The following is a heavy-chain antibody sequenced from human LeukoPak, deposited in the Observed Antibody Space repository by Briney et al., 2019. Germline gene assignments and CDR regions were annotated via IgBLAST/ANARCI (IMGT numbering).Heavy chain of an antibody. CDR1: GGSVSSGSYY. J-gene: IGHJ5*02. Sequence: PSETLSPTCTVSGGSVSSGSYYWSWIRQPPGKGLEWIGYIYYSGSTNYNPSLKSRVTISVDTSKNQFSLKLSSVTAADTAVYYCARGGLGYCSSTSCVNWFDPWGQGTLVTVSS. CDR2: IYYSGST. D-gene: IGHD2-2*01. CDR3: ARGGLGYCSSTSCVNWFDP. V-gene: IGHV4-61*01.